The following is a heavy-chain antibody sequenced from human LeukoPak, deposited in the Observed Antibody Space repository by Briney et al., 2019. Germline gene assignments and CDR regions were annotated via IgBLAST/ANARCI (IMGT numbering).Heavy chain of an antibody. CDR1: GGSISSYY. CDR3: ARADYYDSSCFDY. Sequence: SESLSLTCTVSGGSISSYYWSWIRQPPGKGLEWIGYIYYSGSTNYNPSLKSRVTISVDTSKNQFSLKLSSVTAADTAVYYCARADYYDSSCFDYWGQGTLVTVSS. CDR2: IYYSGST. V-gene: IGHV4-59*01. J-gene: IGHJ4*02. D-gene: IGHD3-22*01.